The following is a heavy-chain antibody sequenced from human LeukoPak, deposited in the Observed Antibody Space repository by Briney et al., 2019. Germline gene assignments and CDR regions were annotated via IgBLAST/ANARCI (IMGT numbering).Heavy chain of an antibody. CDR2: IYYSGST. D-gene: IGHD3-22*01. Sequence: PSETLSLTCTVSGGSISSYYWSWLRQPPGKGLEWIGYIYYSGSTNYNPSLKSRVTISVDTSKNQFSLKLSSVTAADTAVYYCARDRQGLDAFDIWGQGTMVTVSS. J-gene: IGHJ3*02. CDR3: ARDRQGLDAFDI. V-gene: IGHV4-59*01. CDR1: GGSISSYY.